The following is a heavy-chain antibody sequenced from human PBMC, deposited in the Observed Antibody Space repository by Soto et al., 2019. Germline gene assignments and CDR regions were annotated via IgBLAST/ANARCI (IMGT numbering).Heavy chain of an antibody. CDR3: AREGYSYGFGWWFDP. CDR2: IYYSGST. Sequence: PSETMSLTCSVSGGSISSGGCYLSWIRLPPGKGLEWIGYIYYSGSTNYNPSLKSRVTISVDTSKNQFSLKLSSVTAADTAVYYCAREGYSYGFGWWFDPWGQGTLVTVSS. D-gene: IGHD5-18*01. V-gene: IGHV4-61*08. J-gene: IGHJ5*02. CDR1: GGSISSGGCY.